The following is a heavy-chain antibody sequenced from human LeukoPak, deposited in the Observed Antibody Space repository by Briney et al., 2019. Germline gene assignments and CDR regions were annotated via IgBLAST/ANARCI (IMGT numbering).Heavy chain of an antibody. D-gene: IGHD3-10*01. J-gene: IGHJ3*02. CDR3: ARTRFGELLGAFDI. CDR2: IYSGGST. CDR1: GFTVSSNY. V-gene: IGHV3-53*01. Sequence: GGSLRLPCAASGFTVSSNYMSWVRQAPGKGLEWVSVIYSGGSTYYADSVRGRFTISRDNSKNTLYLQMNSLRAEDTAVYYCARTRFGELLGAFDIWGQGTMVTVSS.